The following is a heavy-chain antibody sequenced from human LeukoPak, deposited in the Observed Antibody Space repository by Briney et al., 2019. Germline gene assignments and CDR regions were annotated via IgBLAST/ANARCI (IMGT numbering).Heavy chain of an antibody. D-gene: IGHD2-15*01. Sequence: ASVKVSCRTSGYTFTNFYLHWVRQAPGQGPEWLGIINPSGGTTTYTQKFQGRVTMTRDTSTSTVYMELSSLRSEDTAVYYCARDSDVVVVVAATPAYYFDYWGQGTLVTVSS. CDR1: GYTFTNFY. CDR2: INPSGGTT. V-gene: IGHV1-46*01. CDR3: ARDSDVVVVVAATPAYYFDY. J-gene: IGHJ4*02.